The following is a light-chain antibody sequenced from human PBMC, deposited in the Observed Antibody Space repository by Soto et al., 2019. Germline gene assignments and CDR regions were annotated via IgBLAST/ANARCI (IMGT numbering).Light chain of an antibody. CDR1: QTFNNY. J-gene: IGKJ1*01. CDR2: AAY. Sequence: DIQMTQSPSSLSASVGATVTISCRASQTFNNYLNWYQHKPGKAQKLLIYAAYSLQSGVQSRFSGSGSGTDFTLTIRSLQPEDFATYYCQESFFTLGTFGRGTKVDIK. CDR3: QESFFTLGT. V-gene: IGKV1-39*01.